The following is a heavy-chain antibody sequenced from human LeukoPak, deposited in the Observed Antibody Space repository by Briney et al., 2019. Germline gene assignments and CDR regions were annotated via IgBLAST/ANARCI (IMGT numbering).Heavy chain of an antibody. CDR2: IYSGGST. CDR1: GFTFSSYA. CDR3: ARGRQERTYAFDI. V-gene: IGHV3-66*01. Sequence: PGGSLRLSCAASGFTFSSYAMHWVRQAPGKGLEWVSVIYSGGSTYYADSVKGRFTISRDNSKNTLYLQMNSLRAEDTAVYYCARGRQERTYAFDIWGQGTMVTVSS. J-gene: IGHJ3*02. D-gene: IGHD1-26*01.